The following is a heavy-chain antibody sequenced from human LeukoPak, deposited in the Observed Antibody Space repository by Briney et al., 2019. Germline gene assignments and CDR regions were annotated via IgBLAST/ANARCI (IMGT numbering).Heavy chain of an antibody. V-gene: IGHV1-24*01. CDR3: ATDIRAGTPHDY. CDR1: GYTLTELS. CDR2: FDPEDGET. D-gene: IGHD6-19*01. J-gene: IGHJ4*02. Sequence: ASVKVSCKDSGYTLTELSMHWVRQAPGKGLEWMGGFDPEDGETIYAQKFQGRVTMTEDTSTDTAYMELSSLRSEDTAVYYCATDIRAGTPHDYWGQGTLVTVSS.